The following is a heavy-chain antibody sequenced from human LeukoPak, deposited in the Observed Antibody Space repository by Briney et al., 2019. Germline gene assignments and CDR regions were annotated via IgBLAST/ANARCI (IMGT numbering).Heavy chain of an antibody. CDR2: ISSSSDSI. D-gene: IGHD4-11*01. J-gene: IGHJ6*03. CDR3: ARADDYSHYYMDV. V-gene: IGHV3-21*01. Sequence: PGGSLRLSCVVSEFTFSAYRMIRVRQAPGKGLEWVSSISSSSDSISYADSVKGRFTVSRDNAKNSLYLQMNSLRAEDTAVYYCARADDYSHYYMDVWGKGTTVTVSS. CDR1: EFTFSAYR.